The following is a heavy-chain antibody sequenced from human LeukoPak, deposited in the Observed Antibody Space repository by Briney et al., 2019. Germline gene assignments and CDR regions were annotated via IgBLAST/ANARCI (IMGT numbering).Heavy chain of an antibody. Sequence: APVKVSCKASGYTFTGYYIHWMRQAPGQGLEWMGWINPNSGGTKYVQKFQGRVTMTRDTSISTAYMELNSLRSDDTALYYCARRAGYCSSSNCYDFGYWGQGTLVTVSS. CDR2: INPNSGGT. CDR3: ARRAGYCSSSNCYDFGY. V-gene: IGHV1-2*02. D-gene: IGHD2-2*01. CDR1: GYTFTGYY. J-gene: IGHJ4*02.